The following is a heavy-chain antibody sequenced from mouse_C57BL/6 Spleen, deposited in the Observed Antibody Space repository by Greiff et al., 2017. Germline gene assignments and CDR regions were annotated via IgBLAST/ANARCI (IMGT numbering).Heavy chain of an antibody. CDR1: GFSLTSYG. CDR2: IWRGGST. Sequence: QVQLQQSGPGLVQPSQSLSITCTVSGFSLTSYGVHWVRQSPGKGLEWLGVIWRGGSTDYNAAFMSRLSITKDNSKSQVFFKMNSLQADDTAIYYCAKTGYGSSYEDAMDYWGQGTSVTVSS. V-gene: IGHV2-5*01. J-gene: IGHJ4*01. CDR3: AKTGYGSSYEDAMDY. D-gene: IGHD1-1*01.